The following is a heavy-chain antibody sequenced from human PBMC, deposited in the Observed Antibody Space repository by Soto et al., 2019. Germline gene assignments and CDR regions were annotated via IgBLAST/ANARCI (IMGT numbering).Heavy chain of an antibody. CDR3: ARSHIVPRLFMCPYDY. D-gene: IGHD5-12*01. CDR2: INDSGTI. CDR1: GGSFSGFY. J-gene: IGHJ4*02. Sequence: SETLSLTCAVYGGSFSGFYWTWIRQTPGKGLEWIGEINDSGTINYNPSLKNRVTISIDTSKNQFSLKLSSVTAADTAVYYCARSHIVPRLFMCPYDYWGQGTLVTVSS. V-gene: IGHV4-34*01.